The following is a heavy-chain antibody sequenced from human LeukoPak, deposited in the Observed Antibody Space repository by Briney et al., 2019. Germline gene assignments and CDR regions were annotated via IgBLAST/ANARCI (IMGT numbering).Heavy chain of an antibody. V-gene: IGHV5-51*01. J-gene: IGHJ4*02. D-gene: IGHD2-15*01. Sequence: GESLKISCKGSGYSFTSYWIAWVRQMPGKGLEWVGIIYPGDSDSRYSPSFQGQVTISADKSISTAYLQWSSLKASDTAMYYCASPAHCSGGSCPFDHWGQGTLVTVSS. CDR1: GYSFTSYW. CDR3: ASPAHCSGGSCPFDH. CDR2: IYPGDSDS.